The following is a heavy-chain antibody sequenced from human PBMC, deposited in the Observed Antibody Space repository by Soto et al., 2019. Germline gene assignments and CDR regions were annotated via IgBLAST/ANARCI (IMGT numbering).Heavy chain of an antibody. Sequence: QVQLVESGGGVVQPGRSLRLSCAASGFTFSSYGMHWVRQAPGKGLEWLAVISYDGSNKYYADSVKGRFTISRDNSKNALYLQMNSLRAEDTAVYYFAKAQRSVAGSYWGQGTLVTVSS. CDR3: AKAQRSVAGSY. CDR1: GFTFSSYG. D-gene: IGHD6-19*01. V-gene: IGHV3-30*18. J-gene: IGHJ4*02. CDR2: ISYDGSNK.